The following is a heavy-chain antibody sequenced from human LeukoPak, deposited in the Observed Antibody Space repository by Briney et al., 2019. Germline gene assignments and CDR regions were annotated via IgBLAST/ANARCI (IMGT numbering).Heavy chain of an antibody. CDR3: ARGDTTVTAYYFDY. J-gene: IGHJ4*02. CDR2: ISSSGSTI. Sequence: GGPLRLSCAASGFTFSDYYMSWIPRARGKGLEWVSYISSSGSTIYYADSVKGRFTISRDNAKSSLYLQMNGPSAEDTAVYYCARGDTTVTAYYFDYWGQGTLVTVSS. V-gene: IGHV3-11*04. CDR1: GFTFSDYY. D-gene: IGHD4-17*01.